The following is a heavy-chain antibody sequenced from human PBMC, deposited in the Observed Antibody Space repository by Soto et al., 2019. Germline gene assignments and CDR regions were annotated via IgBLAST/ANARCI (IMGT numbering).Heavy chain of an antibody. CDR1: GFTFKNYD. CDR2: ISGSGGVT. V-gene: IGHV3-23*01. CDR3: AKNRQFRSYYESAGHYDN. J-gene: IGHJ4*02. Sequence: EVELLESGGGLVQPGGSLRLSCVASGFTFKNYDMRWIRQAPGTGLEWVSGISGSGGVTYYADSVKGRFTISRDNSKNTLYLQMNNLRAEDKDIYNCAKNRQFRSYYESAGHYDNWGQGTLVTVSS. D-gene: IGHD3-10*01.